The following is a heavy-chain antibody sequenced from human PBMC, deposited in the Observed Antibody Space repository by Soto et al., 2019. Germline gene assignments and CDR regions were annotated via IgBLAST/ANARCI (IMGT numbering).Heavy chain of an antibody. J-gene: IGHJ6*02. V-gene: IGHV1-8*01. CDR3: TRGQEAWWNAGPLGLHGLDV. CDR1: RYTFISYD. CDR2: MNPSSANT. Sequence: GASVKVSCKASRYTFISYDINWVRQAPGQGLEWMGWMNPSSANTGYAQKFQGRISMTRNTSMNTAYMELNSLTSEDTAVYYCTRGQEAWWNAGPLGLHGLDVWGQGTTVTVSS. D-gene: IGHD1-1*01.